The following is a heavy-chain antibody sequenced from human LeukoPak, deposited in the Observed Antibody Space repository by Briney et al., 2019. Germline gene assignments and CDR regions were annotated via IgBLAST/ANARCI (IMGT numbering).Heavy chain of an antibody. CDR1: GFTFSSYS. V-gene: IGHV3-30*18. D-gene: IGHD4-11*01. Sequence: GGSLRLSCAASGFTFSSYSMHWVRQAPAKGLEWVAAISYDGSHQFYGGSVKGRFTISRDNSKNTLNLQMSSLRAEDTAVYYCAKWAGDYPYSYMDVWGTGTTVTVSS. CDR2: ISYDGSHQ. CDR3: AKWAGDYPYSYMDV. J-gene: IGHJ6*04.